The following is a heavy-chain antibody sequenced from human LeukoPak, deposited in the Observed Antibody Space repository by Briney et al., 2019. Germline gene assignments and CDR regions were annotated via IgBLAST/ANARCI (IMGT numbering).Heavy chain of an antibody. V-gene: IGHV4-59*01. Sequence: SETLSLTCTVSGGSISSYYWSWIRQPPGKGLEWIGYIYYSASTNFNPSLKSRVTISVDTSKNQFSLKLSSVTAADTAVYHCAKQRQGPSAVDYWGQGTLVIVSS. CDR3: AKQRQGPSAVDY. CDR2: IYYSAST. CDR1: GGSISSYY. J-gene: IGHJ4*02. D-gene: IGHD5-18*01.